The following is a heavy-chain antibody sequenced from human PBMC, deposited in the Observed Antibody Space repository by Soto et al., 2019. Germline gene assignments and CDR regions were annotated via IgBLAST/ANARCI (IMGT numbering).Heavy chain of an antibody. CDR3: ARDKGYCSGGSCYADDAFDI. CDR1: GFTFSDYY. J-gene: IGHJ3*02. CDR2: ISSSGSTI. Sequence: QVQLVESGGGLVKPGGSLRLSSAASGFTFSDYYMSWIRQAPGKGLEWVSYISSSGSTIYYADSVKGRFTISRDNAKNSLYLQMNSLRAEDTAVYYCARDKGYCSGGSCYADDAFDIWGQGTMVTVSS. V-gene: IGHV3-11*01. D-gene: IGHD2-15*01.